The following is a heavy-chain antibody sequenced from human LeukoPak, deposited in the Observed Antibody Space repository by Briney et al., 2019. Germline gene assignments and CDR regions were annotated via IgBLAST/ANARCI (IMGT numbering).Heavy chain of an antibody. CDR1: GYTFTSYG. CDR3: ARVKIVVVPAAMIQYNWFDP. V-gene: IGHV1-18*01. J-gene: IGHJ5*02. Sequence: ASVKVSCKASGYTFTSYGISWVRQAPGQGLEWMGWISAYNGNTNYAQKLQGRVTMTTDTSTSTAYMELRSLRSDDTAVYYCARVKIVVVPAAMIQYNWFDPWGQGTLVTVSS. CDR2: ISAYNGNT. D-gene: IGHD2-2*01.